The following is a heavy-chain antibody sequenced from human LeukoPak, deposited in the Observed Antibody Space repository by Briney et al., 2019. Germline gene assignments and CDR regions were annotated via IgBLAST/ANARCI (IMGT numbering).Heavy chain of an antibody. CDR2: IHYSGST. D-gene: IGHD6-13*01. CDR3: ARHISWYYFDY. Sequence: SETLSLTCTVSGGSISSYYWSWVRQPPGKGLEWIGYIHYSGSTNSNPSLKSRVAISIDTSKNQFSLKLSSVTAADTAVYYCARHISWYYFDYWGQGTLVTVSS. J-gene: IGHJ4*02. CDR1: GGSISSYY. V-gene: IGHV4-59*08.